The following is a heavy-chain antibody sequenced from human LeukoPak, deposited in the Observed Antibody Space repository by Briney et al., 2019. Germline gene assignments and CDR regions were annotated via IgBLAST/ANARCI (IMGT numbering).Heavy chain of an antibody. Sequence: GGSLRLSCAASGFTFSSYWMSWVRQAPGKGLEWVANIRQDGGEKYYVDSMKGRFTISRDNAKNSLYLQMNSLRAEDTAVYYCARISGFGSGYSYFDYWGQGTLVTVSS. CDR1: GFTFSSYW. CDR3: ARISGFGSGYSYFDY. J-gene: IGHJ4*02. D-gene: IGHD3-22*01. CDR2: IRQDGGEK. V-gene: IGHV3-7*01.